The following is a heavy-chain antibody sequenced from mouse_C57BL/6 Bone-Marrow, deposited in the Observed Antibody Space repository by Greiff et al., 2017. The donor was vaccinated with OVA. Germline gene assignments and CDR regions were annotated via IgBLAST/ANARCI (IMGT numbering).Heavy chain of an antibody. Sequence: QVQLKESGAELARPGASVKLSCKASGYTFTSYGISWVKQRPGKGLEWIGRIYPGDGDTNYNGKFKGKATLTADKSSSTAYMQLSSLTSEDSAVYFCARGYYGSSWYFDVWGTGTTVTVSS. V-gene: IGHV1-82*01. CDR2: IYPGDGDT. D-gene: IGHD1-1*01. CDR3: ARGYYGSSWYFDV. J-gene: IGHJ1*03. CDR1: GYTFTSYG.